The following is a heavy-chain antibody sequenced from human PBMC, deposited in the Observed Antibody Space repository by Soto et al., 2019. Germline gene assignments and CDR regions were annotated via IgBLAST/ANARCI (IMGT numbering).Heavy chain of an antibody. Sequence: HPGGSLRLSCAASGFTFGTYAMHWVRQAPGKGLEWVAVIYYDGSNRYYGDAVKGRFTISRDNSKNTLYLQMNSLRAEDTAVYYCAKDALQWLVTSGRYFDYWGQGTLVTVSS. J-gene: IGHJ4*02. CDR3: AKDALQWLVTSGRYFDY. D-gene: IGHD6-19*01. CDR2: IYYDGSNR. CDR1: GFTFGTYA. V-gene: IGHV3-33*06.